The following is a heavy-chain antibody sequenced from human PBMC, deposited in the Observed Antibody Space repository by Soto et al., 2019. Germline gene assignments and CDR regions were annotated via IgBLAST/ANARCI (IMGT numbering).Heavy chain of an antibody. CDR3: AKGGGLVLDLKYYFDY. CDR2: ISWNSGSI. V-gene: IGHV3-9*01. D-gene: IGHD5-12*01. Sequence: PGGSLRLSCAASGFTFDDYAMHWVRQAPGKGLEWVSGISWNSGSIGYADSVKGRFTISRDNAKNSLYLQMNSLRAEDTALYYCAKGGGLVLDLKYYFDYWGQGTLVTVSS. CDR1: GFTFDDYA. J-gene: IGHJ4*02.